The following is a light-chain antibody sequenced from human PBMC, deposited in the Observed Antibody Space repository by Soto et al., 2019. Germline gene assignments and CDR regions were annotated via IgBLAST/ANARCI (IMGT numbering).Light chain of an antibody. CDR3: QQLTDWPPQWT. Sequence: EVVLTQSPDTLSLPPGERATLSCRASQSMSSYLAWYQQMPGQAPRLLIYDASSRATGIPARFSGSGSGTDFTLTISSLEPEDVAVYYCQQLTDWPPQWTFGQGTKVDIK. J-gene: IGKJ1*01. CDR1: QSMSSY. V-gene: IGKV3-11*01. CDR2: DAS.